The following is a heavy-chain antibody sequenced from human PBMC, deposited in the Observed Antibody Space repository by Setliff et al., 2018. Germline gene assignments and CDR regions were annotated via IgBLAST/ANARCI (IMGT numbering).Heavy chain of an antibody. CDR1: GGSLTSHY. CDR2: ISYIERP. D-gene: IGHD2-15*01. J-gene: IGHJ4*02. CDR3: ARFCGGGSCPDY. Sequence: PSETLSLTCSVSGGSLTSHYWTGIRQPPGKGLEWIGVISYIERPHYNPSLQSRVTIAMETSNNQVSLTLTSVTAVDSAMYYCARFCGGGSCPDYWGQGTLVTVSS. V-gene: IGHV4-59*11.